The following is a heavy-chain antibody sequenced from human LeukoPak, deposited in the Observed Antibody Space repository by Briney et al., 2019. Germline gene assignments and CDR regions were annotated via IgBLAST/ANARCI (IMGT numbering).Heavy chain of an antibody. J-gene: IGHJ4*02. CDR2: INANNGNT. Sequence: GASVKVSCKASGYTFTSYGITWVRQAPGQGLEWMGWINANNGNTNYAQNLQGRVTMTRDTSTSAAYMDLRSLRSDDTAVYYCARGPIAAAGDYWGQGTLVTVSS. V-gene: IGHV1-18*01. CDR3: ARGPIAAAGDY. CDR1: GYTFTSYG. D-gene: IGHD6-13*01.